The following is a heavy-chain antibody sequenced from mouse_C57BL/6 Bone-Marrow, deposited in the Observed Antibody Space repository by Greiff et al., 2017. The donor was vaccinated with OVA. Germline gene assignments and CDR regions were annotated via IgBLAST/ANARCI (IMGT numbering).Heavy chain of an antibody. CDR2: IDPSDSYT. D-gene: IGHD2-4*01. Sequence: QVQLQQPGAELVKPGASVKLSCKASGYTFTSYWMQWVKQRPGQGLEWIGEIDPSDSYTNYNQKFKGKATLTVDTSSSTAYMQLSSLTSEDSAVYYCARLGDYDVEDYFDYWGQGTTLTVSS. J-gene: IGHJ2*01. CDR3: ARLGDYDVEDYFDY. V-gene: IGHV1-50*01. CDR1: GYTFTSYW.